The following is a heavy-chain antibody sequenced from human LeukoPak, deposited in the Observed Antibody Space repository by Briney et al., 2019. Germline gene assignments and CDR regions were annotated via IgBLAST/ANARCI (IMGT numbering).Heavy chain of an antibody. J-gene: IGHJ6*02. CDR3: VRGRYFYGLDV. V-gene: IGHV4-30-4*08. CDR1: GHSISTQNKY. CDR2: IYKSGSA. Sequence: ETLTLTCTVSGHSISTQNKYWPWFPQAPGKGREWIGYIYKSGSAYQNPSLNGRLSLSIQTSVNQFDLRLNSVTAADTAVYYCVRGRYFYGLDVWGPGTTVTVSS. D-gene: IGHD3/OR15-3a*01.